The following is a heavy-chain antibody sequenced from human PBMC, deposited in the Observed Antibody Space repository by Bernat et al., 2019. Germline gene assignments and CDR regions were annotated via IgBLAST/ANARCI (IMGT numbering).Heavy chain of an antibody. D-gene: IGHD3-10*01. Sequence: QVQLVQSGAEVKKPGASVKVSCKASGYTFTSYDINWVRQATGQGLEWMGWMNPNSGNTGYAQKFQGRVTMTRNTSISTAYMELSSLRSEDTAVYYCARNGHYYGSGSHRTNWFDPWGQGTLVTVSS. J-gene: IGHJ5*02. V-gene: IGHV1-8*01. CDR1: GYTFTSYD. CDR2: MNPNSGNT. CDR3: ARNGHYYGSGSHRTNWFDP.